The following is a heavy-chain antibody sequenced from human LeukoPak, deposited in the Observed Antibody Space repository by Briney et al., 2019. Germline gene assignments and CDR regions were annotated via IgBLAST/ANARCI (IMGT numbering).Heavy chain of an antibody. CDR2: TYYRSKWYN. CDR3: AKDSATGLAFDI. J-gene: IGHJ3*02. CDR1: GDSVSSNSAA. D-gene: IGHD3/OR15-3a*01. V-gene: IGHV6-1*01. Sequence: SQTLSPTFAISGDSVSSNSAAWNWLRQSPSRGLEWLGRTYYRSKWYNDYAVSVKSRITINPDTSKNQFSLQLNSVTPEDTAVYYCAKDSATGLAFDIWGQGTMVTVSS.